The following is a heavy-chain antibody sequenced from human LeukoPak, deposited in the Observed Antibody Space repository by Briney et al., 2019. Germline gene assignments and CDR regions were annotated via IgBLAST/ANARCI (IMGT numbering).Heavy chain of an antibody. CDR1: GGTFSSYA. V-gene: IGHV1-69*13. Sequence: SVKASCKASGGTFSSYAISWVRQAPGQGLEWMGGIIPIFGTANHAQKFQGRVTITADESTSTAYMELSSLRSEDTAVYYCARSLQTYYYYGMDVWGQGTTVTVSS. CDR2: IIPIFGTA. J-gene: IGHJ6*02. CDR3: ARSLQTYYYYGMDV. D-gene: IGHD4-11*01.